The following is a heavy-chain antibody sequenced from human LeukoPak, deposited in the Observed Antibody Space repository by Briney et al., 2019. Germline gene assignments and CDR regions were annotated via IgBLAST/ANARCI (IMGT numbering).Heavy chain of an antibody. CDR3: ATGPGGAFDI. J-gene: IGHJ3*02. Sequence: GGSLRLSCAASGFTFSSYAMHWVRQAPGKGLEYVSAISSNGGSTYYANSVKGRFTISRGNSKNTLYLQMGSLRAEDMAVYYCATGPGGAFDIWGQGTMVTVSS. CDR1: GFTFSSYA. CDR2: ISSNGGST. V-gene: IGHV3-64*01. D-gene: IGHD3-16*01.